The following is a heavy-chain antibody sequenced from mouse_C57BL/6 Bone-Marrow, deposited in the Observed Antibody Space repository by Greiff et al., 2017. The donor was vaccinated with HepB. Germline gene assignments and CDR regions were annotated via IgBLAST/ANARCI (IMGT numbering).Heavy chain of an antibody. J-gene: IGHJ3*01. D-gene: IGHD3-3*01. CDR3: AKLPGTGFAY. CDR2: INPSSGYT. Sequence: QVQLQQSGAELARPGASVKMSCKASGYTFTSYTMHWVKQRPGQGLEWIGYINPSSGYTKYNQKFKDKATLTADKSSSTAYMQLSSLTSEDSAVYYCAKLPGTGFAYWGQGTLVTVSA. V-gene: IGHV1-4*01. CDR1: GYTFTSYT.